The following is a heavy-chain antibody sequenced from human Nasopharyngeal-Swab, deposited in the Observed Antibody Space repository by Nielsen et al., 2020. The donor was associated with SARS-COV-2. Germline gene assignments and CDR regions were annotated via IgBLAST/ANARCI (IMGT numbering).Heavy chain of an antibody. D-gene: IGHD5-18*01. Sequence: VRQMPGKGLEWIGYIYYSGSTNYDPSLKSRVTISVDTSKNQFSLKLSSVTAADTAVYYCARRAVGGYHPNYYYGMDVWGQGTTVTVSS. CDR3: ARRAVGGYHPNYYYGMDV. CDR2: IYYSGST. J-gene: IGHJ6*02. V-gene: IGHV4-59*08.